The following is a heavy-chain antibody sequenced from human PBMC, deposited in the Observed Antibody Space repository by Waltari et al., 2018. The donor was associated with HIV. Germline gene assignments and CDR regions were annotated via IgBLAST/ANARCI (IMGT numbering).Heavy chain of an antibody. CDR1: GFSVSSYW. Sequence: EVQLVQSGGGLIKPGGSLRLSCAASGFSVSSYWMHWVRQTPGKGLGWVSRINIDGSRIDYADSVRGRFTISRDSAKYTLSLQMNSLTEEDTAVYYCSRDTFGEYDYWGQGTLVTVSS. J-gene: IGHJ4*02. D-gene: IGHD3-10*01. CDR3: SRDTFGEYDY. CDR2: INIDGSRI. V-gene: IGHV3-74*01.